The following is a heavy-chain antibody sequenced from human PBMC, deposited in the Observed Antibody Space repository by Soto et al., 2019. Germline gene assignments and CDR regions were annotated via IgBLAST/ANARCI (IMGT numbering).Heavy chain of an antibody. CDR2: IYYSGST. CDR1: GGSISSGDYY. D-gene: IGHD3-10*01. V-gene: IGHV4-30-4*01. Sequence: SLTGTVSGGSISSGDYYWSWIRQPPGKGLEWIGYIYYSGSTYYNPSLKSRVTISVDTSKNQFSLKLSSVTAADTAVYYCARVTPQKGSGFSRFDPWGQGNLVTVSS. CDR3: ARVTPQKGSGFSRFDP. J-gene: IGHJ5*02.